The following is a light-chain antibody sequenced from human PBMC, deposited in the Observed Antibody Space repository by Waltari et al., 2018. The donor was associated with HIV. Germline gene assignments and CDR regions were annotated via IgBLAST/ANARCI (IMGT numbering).Light chain of an antibody. J-gene: IGLJ1*01. CDR3: YSTGSGDSHKGV. Sequence: SHGLTQPPSVSVSPCQTAAITCSGPASPQHPVDCFRPSSVQSPVLPIHDEHTRPPASSDKFSGSKSGTGATLTIGGAQVQDEADYYCYSTGSGDSHKGVCGGGTCVTVV. CDR1: ASPQHP. CDR2: DEH. V-gene: IGLV3-10*01.